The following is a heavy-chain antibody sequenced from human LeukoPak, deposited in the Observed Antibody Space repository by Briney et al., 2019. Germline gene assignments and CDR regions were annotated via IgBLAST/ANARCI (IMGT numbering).Heavy chain of an antibody. Sequence: SQTLSLTCAISGDSVSSAAWNWIRQSPSRGLEWLGRTYYKSKWYNDYAVSVKSRITINPDTSKNQFSLQLNSVTPEDTAVYYCARGGIGYCTSSSCYFDYWGQGTLVTVSS. CDR1: GDSVSSAA. J-gene: IGHJ4*02. CDR3: ARGGIGYCTSSSCYFDY. D-gene: IGHD2-2*01. V-gene: IGHV6-1*01. CDR2: TYYKSKWYN.